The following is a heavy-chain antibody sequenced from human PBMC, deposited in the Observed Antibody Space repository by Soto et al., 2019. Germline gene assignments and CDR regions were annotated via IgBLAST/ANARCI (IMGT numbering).Heavy chain of an antibody. V-gene: IGHV2-5*02. CDR2: IYWDGFK. CDR1: GFSLSTRGVG. Sequence: QITLKESGPTLVKPTQTLTLTCTFSGFSLSTRGVGVGWIRQPPGKALEWLALIYWDGFKHYSPSLESRLTIREDTAKNTVVLTMTNMDPGDPATYYCAHKGGGDRILDYWGQGTLVTVSS. D-gene: IGHD3-16*01. CDR3: AHKGGGDRILDY. J-gene: IGHJ4*02.